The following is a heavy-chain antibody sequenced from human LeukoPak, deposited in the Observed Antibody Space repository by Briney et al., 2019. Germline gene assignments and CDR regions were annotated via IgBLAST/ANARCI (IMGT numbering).Heavy chain of an antibody. CDR1: GFTFSSYS. CDR2: ISSSSSYI. V-gene: IGHV3-21*01. D-gene: IGHD3-3*01. J-gene: IGHJ4*02. Sequence: GGSLRLSCAASGFTFSSYSMNWVRQAPGKGLEWVSSISSSSSYIYYADSVKGRFTISRDNAKNSLYLQMNSLRPEDTAMYYCAKEILEWILPDYWGQGTLVTVSS. CDR3: AKEILEWILPDY.